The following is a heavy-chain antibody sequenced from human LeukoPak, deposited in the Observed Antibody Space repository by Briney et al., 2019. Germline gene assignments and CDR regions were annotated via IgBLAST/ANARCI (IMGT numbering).Heavy chain of an antibody. CDR3: ARRIKYGSGKAPFDY. Sequence: ASVKVSCKASGYTFTSYYIHWVRQAPGQGLEWMGIINPSGGSTSYAQKFQGRVTMTRDMSTSTVYMELSSLRSEDTAVYYCARRIKYGSGKAPFDYWGQGTLVTVSS. J-gene: IGHJ4*02. D-gene: IGHD3-10*01. CDR2: INPSGGST. CDR1: GYTFTSYY. V-gene: IGHV1-46*01.